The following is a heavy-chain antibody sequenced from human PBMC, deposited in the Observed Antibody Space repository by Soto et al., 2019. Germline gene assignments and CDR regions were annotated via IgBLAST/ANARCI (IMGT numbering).Heavy chain of an antibody. CDR2: IYYSGST. D-gene: IGHD3-10*01. V-gene: IGHV4-30-4*02. CDR1: GGSISSGGYY. CDR3: ASMVRGVSRFDY. Sequence: PSDTLSLTCAVSGGSISSGGYYWSWIRQPPGKGLEWIGYIYYSGSTYYNPSLKSRVTISVDTSKNQFSLKLSSVTAADTAVYYCASMVRGVSRFDYWGQGTLVTVSS. J-gene: IGHJ4*02.